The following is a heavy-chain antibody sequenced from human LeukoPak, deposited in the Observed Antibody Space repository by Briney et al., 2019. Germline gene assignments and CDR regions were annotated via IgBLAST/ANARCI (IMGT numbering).Heavy chain of an antibody. J-gene: IGHJ4*02. CDR2: ISWNSGSI. V-gene: IGHV3-9*01. Sequence: GGSLRLSCAASGFTFDDYAMHWVRQAPGKGLEWVSGISWNSGSIGYADSVKGRFTISRDNAKNSLYLQMNSLRAEDTALYYCAKDKAKTTSVTTFDYWGQGTLVTVSS. CDR3: AKDKAKTTSVTTFDY. CDR1: GFTFDDYA. D-gene: IGHD4-17*01.